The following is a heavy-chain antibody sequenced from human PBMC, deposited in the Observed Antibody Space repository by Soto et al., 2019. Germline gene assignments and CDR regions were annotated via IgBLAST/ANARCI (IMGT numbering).Heavy chain of an antibody. CDR3: ARDEYIGDRYGQNLDH. Sequence: QVQLVESGGGVVQPGRSLRLSCAASRFTFSDYGMHWVRQAPGKGLEVVAGIWYDGSKKHYLESVMGRFTIGRDNSKNTLYRQMSSLRAEDTGIYYCARDEYIGDRYGQNLDHWGQGTLVTVSS. V-gene: IGHV3-33*01. CDR1: RFTFSDYG. CDR2: IWYDGSKK. J-gene: IGHJ4*02. D-gene: IGHD5-18*01.